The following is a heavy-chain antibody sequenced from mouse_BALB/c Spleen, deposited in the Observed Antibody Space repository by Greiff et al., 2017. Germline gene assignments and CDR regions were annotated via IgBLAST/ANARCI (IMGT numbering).Heavy chain of an antibody. CDR2: IDPANGNT. CDR3: ARYPLATATGYYAMDY. J-gene: IGHJ4*01. D-gene: IGHD1-2*01. Sequence: DVKLQESGAELVKPGASVKLSCTASGFNIKDTYMHWVKQRPEQGLEWIGRIDPANGNTKYDPKFQGKATITADTSSNTAYLQLSSLTSEDTAVYYCARYPLATATGYYAMDYWGQGTSVTVSS. CDR1: GFNIKDTY. V-gene: IGHV14-3*02.